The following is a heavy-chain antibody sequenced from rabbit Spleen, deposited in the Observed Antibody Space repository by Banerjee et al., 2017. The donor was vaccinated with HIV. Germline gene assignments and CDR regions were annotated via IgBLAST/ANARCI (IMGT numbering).Heavy chain of an antibody. CDR3: ARDTGSSFSSYGMDL. CDR2: IYAGSSSGFT. D-gene: IGHD8-1*01. Sequence: QEQLEESGGDLVKPEGSLTLTCTASGFSFSSSYYLCWVRQAPGKGLECIACIYAGSSSGFTYSATWAKGRFTCSKTSSTTVTLQMTSLTVADTATYFCARDTGSSFSSYGMDLWGQGTLVTVS. J-gene: IGHJ3*01. CDR1: GFSFSSSYY. V-gene: IGHV1S45*01.